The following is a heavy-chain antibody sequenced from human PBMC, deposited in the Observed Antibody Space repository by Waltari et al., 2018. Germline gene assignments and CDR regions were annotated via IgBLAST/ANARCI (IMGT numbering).Heavy chain of an antibody. CDR1: GGSISSHY. V-gene: IGHV4-59*11. CDR2: IYYSGNT. CDR3: ARDPGIAVAGTLRFYYYGMDV. Sequence: QVQLQESGPGLVKPSETLSLTCTVSGGSISSHYWSWIRQPPGKGLEWIGYIYYSGNTNYNPSLKSRVTISVDTSKNQFSLKLSSVTAADTAVYYCARDPGIAVAGTLRFYYYGMDVWGQGTTVTVSS. J-gene: IGHJ6*02. D-gene: IGHD6-19*01.